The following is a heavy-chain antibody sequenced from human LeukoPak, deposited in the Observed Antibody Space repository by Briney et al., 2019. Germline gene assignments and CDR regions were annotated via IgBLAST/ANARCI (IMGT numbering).Heavy chain of an antibody. CDR2: IYTGGNT. D-gene: IGHD3-22*01. Sequence: GGSLRLSCAASGFTVDSNYLSWVRQAPGKGLEWVSTIYTGGNTYYAASVKGRFTISRDFSKNTVFLRMNSLRAEDTAMYYCARGDDSGYYDYFGYWGQGALVTVSS. V-gene: IGHV3-53*01. CDR3: ARGDDSGYYDYFGY. J-gene: IGHJ4*02. CDR1: GFTVDSNY.